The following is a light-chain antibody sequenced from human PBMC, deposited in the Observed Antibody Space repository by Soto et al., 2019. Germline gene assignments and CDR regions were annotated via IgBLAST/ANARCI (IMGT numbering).Light chain of an antibody. CDR3: QQYGSSPPWT. V-gene: IGKV3-20*01. Sequence: EIVLTQSPGTLSLSPGERATLSCRASQSVSSSYLAWYQQKPGQAPRLLIYGASSRATGIPDRFSGSGSGTDFTLTISRLEQADFAVYYCQQYGSSPPWTFGQGTKVEIK. CDR1: QSVSSSY. J-gene: IGKJ1*01. CDR2: GAS.